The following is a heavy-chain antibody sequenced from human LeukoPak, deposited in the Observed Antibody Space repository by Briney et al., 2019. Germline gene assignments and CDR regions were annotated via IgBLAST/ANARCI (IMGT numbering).Heavy chain of an antibody. CDR3: ARVGRGYSYGYPFDY. Sequence: GGSLRLSCAASGFTFSSYGMHWVRQAPGKGLEWVAVIWYDGSNKYYADSVKGRFTISRDNSKNTLYLRMNSLRAEDTAVYYCARVGRGYSYGYPFDYWGQGTLVTVSS. CDR1: GFTFSSYG. J-gene: IGHJ4*02. CDR2: IWYDGSNK. V-gene: IGHV3-33*01. D-gene: IGHD5-18*01.